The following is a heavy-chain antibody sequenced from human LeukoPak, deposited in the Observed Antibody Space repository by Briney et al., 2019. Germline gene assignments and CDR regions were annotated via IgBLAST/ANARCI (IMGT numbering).Heavy chain of an antibody. V-gene: IGHV1-2*02. CDR2: INPNFGGT. CDR1: GYAFTDYF. Sequence: ASVKVSCKTSGYAFTDYFMHWVRQAPGQGPEWMGLINPNFGGTAYAHKFQDRVTMTRDTSISTVYMELTSLTSDDTAVYYCARGPQGFDYWGQGTLVTVSS. J-gene: IGHJ4*02. CDR3: ARGPQGFDY.